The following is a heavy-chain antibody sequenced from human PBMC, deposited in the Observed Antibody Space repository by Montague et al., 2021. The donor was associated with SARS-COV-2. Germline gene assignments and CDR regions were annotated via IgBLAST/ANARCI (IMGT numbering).Heavy chain of an antibody. CDR2: IDHSGTT. CDR1: GGSFSDYY. J-gene: IGHJ2*01. Sequence: SETLSLTCAVYGGSFSDYYWTWIRQPPGKGLEWIGEIDHSGTTNYNPSLKSRLSISVDTSKNQFSLTLNSVTAADTAVYYCARLKGWGIVFVVADPRKNCYSDVWGRGTLVTVSS. V-gene: IGHV4-34*01. D-gene: IGHD2-21*01. CDR3: ARLKGWGIVFVVADPRKNCYSDV.